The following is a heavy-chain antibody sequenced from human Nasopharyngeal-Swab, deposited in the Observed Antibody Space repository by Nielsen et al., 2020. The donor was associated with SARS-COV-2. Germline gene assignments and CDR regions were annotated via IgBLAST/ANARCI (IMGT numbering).Heavy chain of an antibody. CDR2: INWNGGST. J-gene: IGHJ6*03. CDR1: GFTFDDYG. CDR3: ATVETDYYYMGV. Sequence: GESLKISCAASGFTFDDYGMSWVRQAPGKGLEWVSGINWNGGSTGYADSVKGRFTISRDNAKNSLYLQMNSLRAEDTALYHCATVETDYYYMGVWGKGTTVTVSS. D-gene: IGHD1-1*01. V-gene: IGHV3-20*01.